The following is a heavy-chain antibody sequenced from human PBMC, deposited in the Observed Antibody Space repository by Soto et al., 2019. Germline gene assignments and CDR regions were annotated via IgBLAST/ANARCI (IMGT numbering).Heavy chain of an antibody. CDR1: GGTFSSYA. CDR2: IIPIFGTA. Sequence: SVKVSCKASGGTFSSYAISWVRQAPGQGLEWMGGIIPIFGTANYAQKFQGRVTITADESTSTAYMELSSLRSEDTAVYYCARDRRSGHSGYDYVPPQNYYYYGMDVWGQGTTVTVSS. D-gene: IGHD5-12*01. V-gene: IGHV1-69*13. J-gene: IGHJ6*02. CDR3: ARDRRSGHSGYDYVPPQNYYYYGMDV.